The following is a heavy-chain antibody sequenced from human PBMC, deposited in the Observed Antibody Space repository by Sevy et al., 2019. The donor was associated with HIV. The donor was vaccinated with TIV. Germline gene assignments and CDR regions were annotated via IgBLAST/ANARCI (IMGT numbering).Heavy chain of an antibody. CDR3: TRDLPPSATTVAHFDY. Sequence: GGSLRLSCAASGFTFSSFEMNWVRQTPGKGLEWVSFISSSGSLIYYADSVKGRFTISRDNAKNSLYLRMNSLRAEDTGVYYCTRDLPPSATTVAHFDYWGQGTLVTVSS. CDR2: ISSSGSLI. CDR1: GFTFSSFE. V-gene: IGHV3-48*03. J-gene: IGHJ4*02. D-gene: IGHD4-17*01.